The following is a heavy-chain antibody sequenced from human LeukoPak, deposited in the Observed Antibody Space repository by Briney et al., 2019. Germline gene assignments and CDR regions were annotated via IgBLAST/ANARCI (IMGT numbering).Heavy chain of an antibody. D-gene: IGHD3-10*01. Sequence: VASVKVSCKASGYTFTSYYMHWVRQAPGQGLEWMGIISPSGGSTSYAQKFQGRVTMTRDTSTSTVYMELSSLRSEDTAVYYCARPYNWNLIPMVRGVTDNAFDIWGQGTMVTVSS. V-gene: IGHV1-46*01. CDR2: ISPSGGST. CDR3: ARPYNWNLIPMVRGVTDNAFDI. J-gene: IGHJ3*02. CDR1: GYTFTSYY.